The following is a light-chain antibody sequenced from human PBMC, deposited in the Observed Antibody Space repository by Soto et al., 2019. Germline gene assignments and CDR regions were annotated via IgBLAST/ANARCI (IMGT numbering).Light chain of an antibody. CDR3: QQYDNWPYT. CDR1: QSVKSSY. Sequence: EIVLTQSPGTLSLSPGERATLSCRASQSVKSSYLAWYQQKPGQPPRLLIYGASTRATGIPARFSGGGSGTQFTLTISSLQSEDFAVYYCQQYDNWPYTFGQGTKLEIK. J-gene: IGKJ2*01. V-gene: IGKV3-15*01. CDR2: GAS.